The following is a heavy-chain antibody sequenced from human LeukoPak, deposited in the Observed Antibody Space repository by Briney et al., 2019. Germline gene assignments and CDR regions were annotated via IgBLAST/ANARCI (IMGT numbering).Heavy chain of an antibody. Sequence: PGGSLRLSCVAYGTTFDRYSMDWVRQALGKGLEWVSYISSGSNSRLYAESVKGRFTISRDNSDDSLFLQMNSLRPEDTGVYYCAREKFLPSGGYYYMDVWGKGTTVIVSS. J-gene: IGHJ6*03. V-gene: IGHV3-48*04. CDR3: AREKFLPSGGYYYMDV. D-gene: IGHD5-12*01. CDR2: ISSGSNSR. CDR1: GTTFDRYS.